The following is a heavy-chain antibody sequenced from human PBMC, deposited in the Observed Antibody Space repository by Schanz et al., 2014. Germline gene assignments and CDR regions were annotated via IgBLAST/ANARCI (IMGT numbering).Heavy chain of an antibody. CDR1: GFTFSSYG. J-gene: IGHJ4*02. Sequence: QVQLVESGGGVVQPGGSLRLSCAASGFTFSSYGMHWVRQAPGKGLEWVAFIRYDGSNKYYADSVKGRFTISRDNSKNALTPQMNSLRAEASAVYYCPAEALDYWGQRTLVTVSS. CDR2: IRYDGSNK. V-gene: IGHV3-30*02. CDR3: PAEALDY.